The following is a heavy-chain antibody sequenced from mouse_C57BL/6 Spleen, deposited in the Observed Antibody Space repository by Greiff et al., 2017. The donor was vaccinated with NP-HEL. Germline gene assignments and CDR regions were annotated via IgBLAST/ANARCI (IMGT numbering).Heavy chain of an antibody. CDR1: GFTFSSYA. J-gene: IGHJ1*03. D-gene: IGHD1-1*01. CDR3: ARDYYYGSSRYFDV. V-gene: IGHV5-4*01. CDR2: ISDGGSYT. Sequence: EVQGVESGGGLVKPGGSLKLSCAASGFTFSSYAMSWVRQTPEKRLEWVATISDGGSYTYYPDNVKGRFTISRDNAKNNLYLQMSHLKSEDTAMYYCARDYYYGSSRYFDVWGTGTTVTVSS.